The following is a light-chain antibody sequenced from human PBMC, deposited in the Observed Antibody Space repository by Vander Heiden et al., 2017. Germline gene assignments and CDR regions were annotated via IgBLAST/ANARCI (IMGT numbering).Light chain of an antibody. CDR3: QSYGSSLSGVV. V-gene: IGLV1-40*01. CDR1: SSNIGAGYD. CDR2: GNS. J-gene: IGLJ2*01. Sequence: QSVLTQPPSVSGAPGQRVTISCTGSSSNIGAGYDVHWYQQLPGTAPKLLIYGNSNRPSGVPDRFSGSKSGTSASLAITGLQAEDEADYYCQSYGSSLSGVVFGGRNKLTVL.